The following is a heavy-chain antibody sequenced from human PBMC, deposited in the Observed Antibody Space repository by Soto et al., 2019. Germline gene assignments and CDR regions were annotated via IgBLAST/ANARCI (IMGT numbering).Heavy chain of an antibody. CDR1: GYTFTSYD. V-gene: IGHV1-8*01. CDR2: MNPNSGNT. D-gene: IGHD5-18*01. CDR3: ARVAYSYGYYAFDI. Sequence: ASVKVSCKASGYTFTSYDINWVRQATGQGLEWMGWMNPNSGNTGYAQKFQGRVTMTRNTSISTAYMELSSLRPEDTAVYYCARVAYSYGYYAFDIWGQGTMVTVSS. J-gene: IGHJ3*02.